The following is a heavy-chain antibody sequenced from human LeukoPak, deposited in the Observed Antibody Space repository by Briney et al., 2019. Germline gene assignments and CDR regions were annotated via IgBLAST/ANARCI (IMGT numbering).Heavy chain of an antibody. V-gene: IGHV3-23*01. CDR1: GFTFSGYA. Sequence: PGGSLRLSCAASGFTFSGYAMSWVRQAPGQGLEWVSAISGSGGSTYSAYSVNGRFTISRDNSKNTLYLQMNSLRAEDTAVYYCAKDLEASGATFDYWGQGTLVTVSS. CDR2: ISGSGGST. D-gene: IGHD1-26*01. J-gene: IGHJ4*02. CDR3: AKDLEASGATFDY.